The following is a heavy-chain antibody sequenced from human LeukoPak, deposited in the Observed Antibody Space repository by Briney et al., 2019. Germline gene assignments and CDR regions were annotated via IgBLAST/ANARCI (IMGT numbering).Heavy chain of an antibody. Sequence: ASVKISCKASGYTFTSYAMNWVRQAPGQGLEWMGWINTNTGNPTYVQGFTGRFVFSLDASVSTAYLQITSLKAEGTAVYYCARGTSGLVTTNDYWGQGTLVTVSS. V-gene: IGHV7-4-1*02. D-gene: IGHD3/OR15-3a*01. CDR1: GYTFTSYA. J-gene: IGHJ4*02. CDR3: ARGTSGLVTTNDY. CDR2: INTNTGNP.